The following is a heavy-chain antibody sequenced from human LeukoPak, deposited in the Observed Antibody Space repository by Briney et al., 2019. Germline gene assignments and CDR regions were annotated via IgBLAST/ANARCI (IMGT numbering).Heavy chain of an antibody. Sequence: ASVKVSCKASGYTFTSYDINWVRQATGQGLEWMGWTNPNSGCTGYAQKFQGRLTITRNTSIRTAYMELSSLRSEDTAVYYCARVAGSIDYWGQGTLVTVSS. V-gene: IGHV1-8*03. D-gene: IGHD6-19*01. J-gene: IGHJ4*02. CDR2: TNPNSGCT. CDR1: GYTFTSYD. CDR3: ARVAGSIDY.